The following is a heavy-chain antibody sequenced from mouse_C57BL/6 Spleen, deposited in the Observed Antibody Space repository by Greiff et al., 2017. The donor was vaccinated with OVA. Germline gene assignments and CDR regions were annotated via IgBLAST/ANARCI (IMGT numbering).Heavy chain of an antibody. CDR2: INPNNGGT. V-gene: IGHV1-26*01. CDR1: GYTFTDYY. Sequence: VQLKQSGPELVKPGASVKISCKASGYTFTDYYMNWVKQSHGKSLEWIGDINPNNGGTSYNQKFKGKATLTVDKSSSTAYMELRSLTSEDSAVYYCAPTYYGSRRAMDYWGQGTSVTVSS. J-gene: IGHJ4*01. CDR3: APTYYGSRRAMDY. D-gene: IGHD1-1*01.